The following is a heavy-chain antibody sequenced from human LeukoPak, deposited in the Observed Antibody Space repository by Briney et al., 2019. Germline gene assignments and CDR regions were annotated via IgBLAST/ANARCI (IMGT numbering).Heavy chain of an antibody. Sequence: PGGSLRLSCAASGFTFSSYSMNWVRQAPGKGLEWVSVIYSGGSTYYADSVKGRFTISRDNSKNTLYLQMNSLRAEDTAVYYCARDLNYYGSGTPRDYWGQGTLVTVSS. CDR1: GFTFSSYS. CDR2: IYSGGST. V-gene: IGHV3-66*01. D-gene: IGHD3-10*01. J-gene: IGHJ4*02. CDR3: ARDLNYYGSGTPRDY.